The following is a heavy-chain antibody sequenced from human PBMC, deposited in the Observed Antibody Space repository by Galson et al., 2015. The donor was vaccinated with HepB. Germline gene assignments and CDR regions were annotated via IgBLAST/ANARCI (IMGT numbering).Heavy chain of an antibody. Sequence: PVKVSCKAFGYTFTGYYMHWVRQAPGQGLEWMGWNNPNSGGTNYAQKFQGRVTMTRDTSISTAYMELSMLRSDDTAMYYCARGLWLLNWFDPWGQGTLVTVSS. D-gene: IGHD6-19*01. CDR2: NNPNSGGT. CDR1: GYTFTGYY. J-gene: IGHJ5*02. V-gene: IGHV1-2*02. CDR3: ARGLWLLNWFDP.